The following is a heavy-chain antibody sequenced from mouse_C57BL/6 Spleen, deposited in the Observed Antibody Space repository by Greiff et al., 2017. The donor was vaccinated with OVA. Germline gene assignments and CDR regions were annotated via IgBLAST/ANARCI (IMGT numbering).Heavy chain of an antibody. CDR1: GYTFTDYF. CDR2: INPNNGGT. CDR3: AANWDVSY. J-gene: IGHJ2*01. Sequence: EVQLQQSGPEPVQPGALVKISRKASGYTFTDYFKNWVKQSQGKSLEWIGDINPNNGGTSYNQKVTGKATLTVDKSSSTAYMELRSLTSEDSAVYYCAANWDVSYWGQGTTLTVSS. D-gene: IGHD4-1*02. V-gene: IGHV1-26*01.